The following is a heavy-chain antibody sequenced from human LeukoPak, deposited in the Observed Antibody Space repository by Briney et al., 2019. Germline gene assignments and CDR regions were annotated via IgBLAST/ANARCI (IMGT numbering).Heavy chain of an antibody. CDR3: AKFVVFLAASYNCFDP. V-gene: IGHV1-2*06. J-gene: IGHJ5*02. Sequence: GASVKVSCKASGYTFTDYYMHWVRQAPGQGLEWMGRINPNSGGTKYAQKFQGRVTMTRDTSISTAYMELNRLTSDDTAVYYVAKFVVFLAASYNCFDPWGRETLFTVSS. CDR2: INPNSGGT. CDR1: GYTFTDYY. D-gene: IGHD6-13*01.